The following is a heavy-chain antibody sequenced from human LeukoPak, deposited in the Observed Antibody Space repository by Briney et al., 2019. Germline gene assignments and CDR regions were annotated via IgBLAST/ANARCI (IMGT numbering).Heavy chain of an antibody. Sequence: GGSLRPSCAASGFTFSSYGMSWVRQAPGKGLEWVSAISGSGGSTYYADSVKGRFTISRDNSKNTLYLQMNSLRAEDTAVYYCAKGGKLLLYYYYMDVWGKGTTVTISS. D-gene: IGHD2-15*01. CDR1: GFTFSSYG. J-gene: IGHJ6*03. CDR2: ISGSGGST. CDR3: AKGGKLLLYYYYMDV. V-gene: IGHV3-23*01.